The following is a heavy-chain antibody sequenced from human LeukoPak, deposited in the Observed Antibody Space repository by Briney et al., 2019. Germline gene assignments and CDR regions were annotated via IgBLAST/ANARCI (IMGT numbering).Heavy chain of an antibody. V-gene: IGHV1-2*02. CDR2: INPDTGGT. CDR1: GYTFSDYY. CDR3: ARDRRDSGPGASNSWFDP. D-gene: IGHD2/OR15-2a*01. Sequence: ASVKVSCKASGYTFSDYYMHWVRQAPGQGLEWLGWINPDTGGTYYVLEFQGRITMTSDTSISTAYMELSSLRSDDTALYYCARDRRDSGPGASNSWFDPWGQGSLVTVSS. J-gene: IGHJ5*02.